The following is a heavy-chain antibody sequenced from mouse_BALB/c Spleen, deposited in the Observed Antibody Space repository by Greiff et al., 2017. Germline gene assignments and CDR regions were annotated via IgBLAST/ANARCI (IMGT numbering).Heavy chain of an antibody. CDR1: GFSLTSYG. CDR3: ARNGNDYDEVDY. CDR2: IWSGGST. V-gene: IGHV2-2*02. Sequence: QVQLKESGPGLVQPSQSLSITCTVSGFSLTSYGVHWVRQSPGKGLEWLGVIWSGGSTDYNAAFISRLSISKDNSKSQVFFKMNSLQANDTAIYYYARNGNDYDEVDYWGQGTTLTVSS. D-gene: IGHD2-4*01. J-gene: IGHJ2*01.